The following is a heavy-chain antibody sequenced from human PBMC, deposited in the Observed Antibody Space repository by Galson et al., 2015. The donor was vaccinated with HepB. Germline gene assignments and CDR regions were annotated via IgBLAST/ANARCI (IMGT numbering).Heavy chain of an antibody. V-gene: IGHV3-23*01. CDR2: IRASDGTT. CDR3: AKSLGGDYGGNGGNRFFDY. Sequence: SLRLSCAASGFTFRNYVMSWVRQAPGKGLEWVAAIRASDGTTYYGDSMKGQFTISRDNSKNTLYLQVNSLRVEDTAVYFCAKSLGGDYGGNGGNRFFDYWGQGALVTVSS. CDR1: GFTFRNYV. J-gene: IGHJ4*02. D-gene: IGHD4-23*01.